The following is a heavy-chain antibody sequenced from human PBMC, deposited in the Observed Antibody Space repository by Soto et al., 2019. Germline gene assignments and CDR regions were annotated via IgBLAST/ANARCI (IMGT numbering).Heavy chain of an antibody. V-gene: IGHV3-23*01. CDR1: GFTFSSYA. D-gene: IGHD3-10*01. CDR3: ARAGVRSYYYYYYMDV. J-gene: IGHJ6*03. CDR2: ISGSGGST. Sequence: GVSLRLSCAASGFTFSSYAMSWVRQAPGKGLDWVSAISGSGGSTYYADSVKGRFTISRDNAKNSLYLQMNSLRAEDTAVYYCARAGVRSYYYYYYMDVWGKGTTVTVSS.